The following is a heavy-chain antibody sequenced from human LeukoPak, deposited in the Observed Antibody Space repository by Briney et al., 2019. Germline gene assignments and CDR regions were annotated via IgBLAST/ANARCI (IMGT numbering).Heavy chain of an antibody. CDR3: ARSRYSGSYFLDY. V-gene: IGHV3-20*01. Sequence: GGSLRLSCAASGFTFSSYAISWVRQAPGKGLEWVSGINWNGGSTGYADSVKGRFTISRDNAKNSLYLQMNSLRAEDTALYHCARSRYSGSYFLDYWGQGTLVTVSS. D-gene: IGHD1-26*01. CDR2: INWNGGST. J-gene: IGHJ4*02. CDR1: GFTFSSYA.